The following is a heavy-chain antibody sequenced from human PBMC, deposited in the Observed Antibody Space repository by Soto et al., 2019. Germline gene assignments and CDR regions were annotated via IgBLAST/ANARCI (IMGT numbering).Heavy chain of an antibody. V-gene: IGHV3-66*01. D-gene: IGHD2-21*02. J-gene: IGHJ4*02. Sequence: EVQLVESGGGLVQPGESLRLSCAASGFTVSSNYMSWVRQAPGKGLESVSFIYSGGTTYYADSVKGRFTISRDSSKNTVFLQMNSLRAEDTAVYYCARGRPGRRTDCCPIEYWGQGILVIVSS. CDR1: GFTVSSNY. CDR3: ARGRPGRRTDCCPIEY. CDR2: IYSGGTT.